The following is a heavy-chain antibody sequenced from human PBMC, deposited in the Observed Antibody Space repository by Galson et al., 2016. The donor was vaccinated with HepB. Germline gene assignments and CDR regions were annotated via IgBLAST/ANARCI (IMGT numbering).Heavy chain of an antibody. CDR2: IRNSGSNI. CDR1: GFTFSAYE. V-gene: IGHV3-48*03. J-gene: IGHJ6*02. Sequence: SLRLSCAASGFTFSAYEMNWVRQAPGKGLEWITYIRNSGSNIYYAESVKGRFAISRDDASNSLYLQMNSLRAEDTAVYFCARDKYHYYGLDVWGQGTTVTV. CDR3: ARDKYHYYGLDV.